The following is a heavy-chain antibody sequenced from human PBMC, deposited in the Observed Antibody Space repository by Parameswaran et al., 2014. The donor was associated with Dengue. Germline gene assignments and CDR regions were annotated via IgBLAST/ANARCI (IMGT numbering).Heavy chain of an antibody. D-gene: IGHD1-26*01. J-gene: IGHJ6*02. Sequence: WIRQPPGKGLEWVSVIYSGGSTYYADSVKGRFTISRDNSKNTLYLQMNSLRAEDTAVYYCAREIVGATYYYYGMDVWGQGTTVTVSS. V-gene: IGHV3-66*01. CDR2: IYSGGST. CDR3: AREIVGATYYYYGMDV.